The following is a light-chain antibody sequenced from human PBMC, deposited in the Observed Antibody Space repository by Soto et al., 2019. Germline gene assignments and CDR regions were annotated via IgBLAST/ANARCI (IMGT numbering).Light chain of an antibody. J-gene: IGKJ2*01. CDR1: QSVSSNY. CDR3: QRYAGSSYT. Sequence: EIVLTQSPGTLSLSPEERATLSCRASQSVSSNYLVWYQQKPGQAPRPLIYGASTRATGIPDRFSGSGSGTDFTLTISRLEPEDFAVYYCQRYAGSSYTFGQGTKLEIK. V-gene: IGKV3-20*01. CDR2: GAS.